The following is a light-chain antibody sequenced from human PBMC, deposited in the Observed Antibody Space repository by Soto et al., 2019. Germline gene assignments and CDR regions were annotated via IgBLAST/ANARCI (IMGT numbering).Light chain of an antibody. V-gene: IGKV3D-15*01. CDR1: QSVSNN. CDR2: GAS. CDR3: QQDNDWPLT. J-gene: IGKJ1*01. Sequence: EKVFTQSPENLRVAPEERARRSCRASQSVSNNYLAWYQQKPGQAPRLLIYGASNRATGIPDRFSGSGSGTEFTLTVCGLETQDFAVYYCQQDNDWPLTFGQGTKVDIK.